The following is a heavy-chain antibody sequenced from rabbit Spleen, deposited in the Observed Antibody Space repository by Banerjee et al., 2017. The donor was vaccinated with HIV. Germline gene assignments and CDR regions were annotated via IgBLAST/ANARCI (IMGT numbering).Heavy chain of an antibody. J-gene: IGHJ4*01. CDR2: IYNGGRST. V-gene: IGHV1S40*01. Sequence: QSLEESGGDLVKPGASLTLTCTASGFSFSSSDYMCWVRQAPGKGLEWIGCIYNGGRSTFYPSWAKGRFTISKTSSTTVTLQMTTLTAADTATYFCARDLTDVIGWNFGWWGQGTLVTVS. CDR3: ARDLTDVIGWNFGW. D-gene: IGHD1-1*01. CDR1: GFSFSSSDY.